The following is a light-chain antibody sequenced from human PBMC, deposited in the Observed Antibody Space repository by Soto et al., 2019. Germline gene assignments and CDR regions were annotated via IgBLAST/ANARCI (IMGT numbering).Light chain of an antibody. CDR3: QSYDSSLSGWV. CDR2: GNS. CDR1: SSKIGAGYD. Sequence: QSVLTQPPSVSGAPGQRVTISCTGSSSKIGAGYDVHWYQQLPGTAPKLLIYGNSNRPSGVPDRFSDSKTGTSASLAITGLQAEDEADYYCQSYDSSLSGWVFGGGTKLTVL. V-gene: IGLV1-40*01. J-gene: IGLJ3*02.